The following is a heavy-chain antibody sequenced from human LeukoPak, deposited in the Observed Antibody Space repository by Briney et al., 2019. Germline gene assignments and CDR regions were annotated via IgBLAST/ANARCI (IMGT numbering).Heavy chain of an antibody. V-gene: IGHV1-18*01. D-gene: IGHD3-22*01. Sequence: ASVKVSCKASGYTFTSYGISWVRQAPGQGLEWMGWISAYNGTTNYAQKLQGRVTMTTDTSTSTAYMELRSLRSDDTAVYYCARDSRPNLSSGYDYWGQGTLVTVSS. CDR1: GYTFTSYG. CDR3: ARDSRPNLSSGYDY. CDR2: ISAYNGTT. J-gene: IGHJ4*02.